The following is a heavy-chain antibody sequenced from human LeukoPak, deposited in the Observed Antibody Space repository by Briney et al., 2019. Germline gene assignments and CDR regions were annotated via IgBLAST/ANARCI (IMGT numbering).Heavy chain of an antibody. CDR1: GGSMDLSY. CDR3: ARGRVSSSTWYSTYYYYFYMDV. V-gene: IGHV4-59*01. CDR2: IYSSGNT. Sequence: SETLSLTCTVSGGSMDLSYWSWIRQPPGKGLEWIGFIYSSGNTNYNPSLNGRVSISRDTTKNLFSLRLRSVTAADTAVYFCARGRVSSSTWYSTYYYYFYMDVWGKGTTVTVSS. D-gene: IGHD1-1*01. J-gene: IGHJ6*03.